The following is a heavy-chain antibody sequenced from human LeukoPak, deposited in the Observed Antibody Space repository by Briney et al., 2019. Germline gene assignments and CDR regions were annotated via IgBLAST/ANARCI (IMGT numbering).Heavy chain of an antibody. J-gene: IGHJ3*02. CDR1: GYTFTSYA. V-gene: IGHV1-3*01. CDR3: ARKGTSMITFGGVIVNGAFDI. CDR2: INAGNGNA. D-gene: IGHD3-16*02. Sequence: ASVKVSCKASGYTFTSYAMHWVRQAPGQRLEWMGWINAGNGNAKYSQKFQGRVTITRDTSASTAYMELSSLRSEDTAVYYCARKGTSMITFGGVIVNGAFDIWGQGTMDTVSS.